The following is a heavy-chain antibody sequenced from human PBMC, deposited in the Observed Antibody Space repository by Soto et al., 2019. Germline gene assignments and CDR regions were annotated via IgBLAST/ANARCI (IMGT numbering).Heavy chain of an antibody. V-gene: IGHV3-7*03. CDR3: ATERGSDFDDFEQ. J-gene: IGHJ3*01. CDR2: IRQDGSDK. Sequence: VQLVESGGGLVQPGGSLTLSCVASGISLSDFWMSWVRQAPGKGLEWVANIRQDGSDKNYVDSVKGRFTVSRDSAKNSVSLHMTNLRAEDTAMYFCATERGSDFDDFEQWGQGTMVSVSS. D-gene: IGHD1-26*01. CDR1: GISLSDFW.